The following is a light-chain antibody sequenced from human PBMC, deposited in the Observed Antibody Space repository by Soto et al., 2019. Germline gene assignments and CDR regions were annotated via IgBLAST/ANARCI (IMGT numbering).Light chain of an antibody. V-gene: IGLV2-14*03. CDR2: DVS. J-gene: IGLJ2*01. CDR1: SSDVGGYDY. Sequence: QSALTQPASVSGSPGQSITISCTGSSSDVGGYDYVSWYQQYSVTVPKLIIYDVSHRPSGISPRFSGSKSGNTASLTVSGLQAEDEAEYFCSSYTTSSTLVFGGGTKLTVL. CDR3: SSYTTSSTLV.